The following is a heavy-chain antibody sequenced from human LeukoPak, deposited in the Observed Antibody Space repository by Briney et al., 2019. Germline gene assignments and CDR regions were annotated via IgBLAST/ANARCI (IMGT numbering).Heavy chain of an antibody. V-gene: IGHV4-59*08. CDR3: ARTYYYDSSGYYHVSDGMLGFDP. CDR2: IYYSGST. Sequence: NPSETLSLTCTVSGGSISNYYWGWIRQPPGKGLEWIGSIYYSGSTNYNPSLKSRVTISVDTSKNQFSLKLSSVTAADTAVYYCARTYYYDSSGYYHVSDGMLGFDPWGQGTLVTVSS. D-gene: IGHD3-22*01. J-gene: IGHJ5*02. CDR1: GGSISNYY.